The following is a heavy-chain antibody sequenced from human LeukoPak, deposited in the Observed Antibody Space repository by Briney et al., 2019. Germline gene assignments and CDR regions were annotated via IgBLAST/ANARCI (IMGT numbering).Heavy chain of an antibody. CDR2: LNQDGSAK. CDR1: GFTFNNYW. CDR3: VRDFSLTRLERPFDY. V-gene: IGHV3-7*01. J-gene: IGHJ4*02. D-gene: IGHD1-1*01. Sequence: GGSLRLSCAASGFTFNNYWMSWVRQAPGKGLEWVANLNQDGSAKYYVDSVKGRFTISRDNAKNSLYLQINSLRAEDTAVYYCVRDFSLTRLERPFDYWGQGTLVTVSS.